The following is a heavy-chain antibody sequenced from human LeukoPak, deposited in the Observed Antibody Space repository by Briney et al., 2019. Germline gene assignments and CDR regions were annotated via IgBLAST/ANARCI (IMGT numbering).Heavy chain of an antibody. CDR2: IYHGSA. V-gene: IGHV4-61*01. J-gene: IGHJ5*01. Sequence: SETLSLTWTVSDDSISSSRYYWTWIRQPPGKGLEWIGYIYHGSATYNPSLESRVTLSMDTSKNQYSLKMTSVTAADTAVYYCAREGGRQWLVSGALDSWGQGTLVTVSS. CDR3: AREGGRQWLVSGALDS. CDR1: DDSISSSRYY. D-gene: IGHD6-19*01.